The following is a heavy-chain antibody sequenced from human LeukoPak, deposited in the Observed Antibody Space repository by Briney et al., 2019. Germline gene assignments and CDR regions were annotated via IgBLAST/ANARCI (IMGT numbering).Heavy chain of an antibody. J-gene: IGHJ4*02. CDR3: ARGDSSGYFEDY. D-gene: IGHD3-22*01. V-gene: IGHV1-69*13. CDR1: GGTFSSYA. CDR2: IIPIFGTA. Sequence: ASVKVSCKASGGTFSSYAISWVRQAPGQGLEWMGGIIPIFGTANYAQKFQGRVTITADESTSTAYMELSSLRPEDTAVYYCARGDSSGYFEDYWGQGTLVTVSS.